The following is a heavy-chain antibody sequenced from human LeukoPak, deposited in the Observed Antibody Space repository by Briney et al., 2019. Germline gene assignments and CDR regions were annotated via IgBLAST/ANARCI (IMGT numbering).Heavy chain of an antibody. J-gene: IGHJ6*03. V-gene: IGHV3-48*01. CDR3: ARFLATWDYYYMDV. CDR1: GFTFRTYS. Sequence: GGSLRLSCAASGFTFRTYSMNWVRQAPGKGLEWVSHIGGGGTFIYYADSVKGRFTISRDNDKNSVYLQMTSLRAEDTAVYYRARFLATWDYYYMDVWGNGTTVTVSS. D-gene: IGHD3-3*01. CDR2: IGGGGTFI.